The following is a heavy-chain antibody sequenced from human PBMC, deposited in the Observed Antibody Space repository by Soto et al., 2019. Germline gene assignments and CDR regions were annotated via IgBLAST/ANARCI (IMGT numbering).Heavy chain of an antibody. D-gene: IGHD3-22*01. CDR1: GFTFSSYS. V-gene: IGHV3-48*02. CDR2: ISSSSSTI. J-gene: IGHJ4*02. Sequence: GGSLRLSCAASGFTFSSYSMNWVRQAPGKGLEWVSYISSSSSTIYYADSVKGRFTISRDNAKNSLYLQMNSLRDEDTAVYYCARALQYYYDSSGPSPDYWGQGTLVT. CDR3: ARALQYYYDSSGPSPDY.